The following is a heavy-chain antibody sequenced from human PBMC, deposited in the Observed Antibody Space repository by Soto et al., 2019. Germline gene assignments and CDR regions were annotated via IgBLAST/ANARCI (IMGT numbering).Heavy chain of an antibody. CDR1: GFTFNSYT. V-gene: IGHV3-21*01. CDR3: ARYDAFKAFDL. CDR2: ISSASSSI. J-gene: IGHJ3*01. Sequence: EVQLVESGGGLVKPGGSLRLSCETSGFTFNSYTMNWVRQAPGKGLEWVASISSASSSIDFADSVKGRFTISRDNVNNSVFLQMNSLRAKDTGIYYCARYDAFKAFDLWGQGTMVTVSS. D-gene: IGHD1-1*01.